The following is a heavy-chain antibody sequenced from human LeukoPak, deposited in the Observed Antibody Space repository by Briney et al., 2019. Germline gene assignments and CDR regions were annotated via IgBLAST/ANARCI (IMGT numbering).Heavy chain of an antibody. Sequence: GGSLRLSCAASGFTFDDYAMHWVRQAPGKGLEWVSGISWNSGSIGYADSVKGRFTISRDNAKNSLYLQMNSLRAEDTALYYCAKAPSVVVLLDNSYFDYWGQGTLVTVSS. CDR1: GFTFDDYA. V-gene: IGHV3-9*01. CDR2: ISWNSGSI. CDR3: AKAPSVVVLLDNSYFDY. J-gene: IGHJ4*02. D-gene: IGHD2-21*01.